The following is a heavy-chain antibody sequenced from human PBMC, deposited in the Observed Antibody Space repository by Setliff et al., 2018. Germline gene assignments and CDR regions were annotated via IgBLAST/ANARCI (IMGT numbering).Heavy chain of an antibody. V-gene: IGHV4-59*02. CDR3: ARYTPKLPELGNAFDI. CDR1: GGAVSGDY. J-gene: IGHJ3*02. D-gene: IGHD7-27*01. Sequence: SETLSLTCSVSGGAVSGDYWTWIRQHPGKGLEYIGYINYSGSTNYNPSLKSRVTISGDTSKNQVSLRLSSVTAADTAAYYCARYTPKLPELGNAFDIWGQGTMVTVSS. CDR2: INYSGST.